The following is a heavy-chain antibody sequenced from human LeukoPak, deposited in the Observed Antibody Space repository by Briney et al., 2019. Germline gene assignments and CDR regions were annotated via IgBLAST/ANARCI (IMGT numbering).Heavy chain of an antibody. V-gene: IGHV3-7*01. CDR1: GFTFRSHW. CDR2: IKQDGSET. CDR3: ARGGQAGTGDL. J-gene: IGHJ5*02. D-gene: IGHD3-10*01. Sequence: GGSLRLSCAASGFTFRSHWMTWVRQSPGRGLEWVANIKQDGSETHHVDSVKGRFTISRDNAKDSLYLEMNSLRAEDTAVYYCARGGQAGTGDLWGQGTLVTVSS.